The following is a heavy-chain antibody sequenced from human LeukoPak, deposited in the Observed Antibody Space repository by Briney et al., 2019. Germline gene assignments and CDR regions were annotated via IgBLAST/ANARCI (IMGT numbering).Heavy chain of an antibody. D-gene: IGHD4-17*01. CDR3: ATGFMTTVTDFQH. V-gene: IGHV1-69-2*01. CDR1: GYTFTDYY. CDR2: VDPEDGET. J-gene: IGHJ1*01. Sequence: GASVKVSCKASGYTFTDYYMHWVQQAPGKGLEWMGRVDPEDGETIYAEKFQGRVTITADTSTDTAYMELSSLRSEDTAVYYCATGFMTTVTDFQHWGQGTLVTVSS.